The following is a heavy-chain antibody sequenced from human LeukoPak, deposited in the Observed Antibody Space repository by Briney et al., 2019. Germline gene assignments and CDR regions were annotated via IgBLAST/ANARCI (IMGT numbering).Heavy chain of an antibody. CDR2: IYSGGST. CDR1: GFTVSSNY. V-gene: IGHV3-66*01. J-gene: IGHJ4*02. CDR3: ARSDKDYYDSSGHDY. Sequence: PGGSLRLSCAASGFTVSSNYMSWVRQAPGKGLEWVSVIYSGGSTYYADSVKGRFTISRDNSKNTLYLQMNSLRAEDTAVYYCARSDKDYYDSSGHDYWGQGTLVTVSS. D-gene: IGHD3-22*01.